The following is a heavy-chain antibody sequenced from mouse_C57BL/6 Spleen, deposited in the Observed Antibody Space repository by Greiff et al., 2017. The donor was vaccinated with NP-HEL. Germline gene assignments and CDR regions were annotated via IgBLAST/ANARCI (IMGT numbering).Heavy chain of an antibody. V-gene: IGHV6-6*01. J-gene: IGHJ3*01. CDR3: TSRSSGHAWFAY. Sequence: EVKLEESGGGLVQPGGSMKLSCAASGFTFSDAWLDWVRQSPEKGLEWVAEIRNKANNHATYYAESVKGRFTISRDDSKSSVYLQMNSLRAEDTGIYYCTSRSSGHAWFAYWGHGTLVTVSA. CDR1: GFTFSDAW. D-gene: IGHD3-2*02. CDR2: IRNKANNHAT.